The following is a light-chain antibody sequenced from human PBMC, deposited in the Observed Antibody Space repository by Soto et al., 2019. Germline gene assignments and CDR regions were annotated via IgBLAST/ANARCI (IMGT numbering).Light chain of an antibody. V-gene: IGLV2-8*01. CDR2: EAT. J-gene: IGLJ1*01. CDR3: SSYTSSDTYF. CDR1: SSDVGGYNY. Sequence: QSVLTQPPSASGSPGQSVTISCNGTSSDVGGYNYVSWYQQHPGKAPKLMIYEATKRPSGVPDRFSGSKSGSTASLTISALQAEDEAEYYCSSYTSSDTYFFGTGTKVTVL.